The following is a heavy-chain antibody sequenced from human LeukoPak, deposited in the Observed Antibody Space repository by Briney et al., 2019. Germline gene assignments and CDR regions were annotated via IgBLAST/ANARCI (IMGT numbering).Heavy chain of an antibody. CDR3: ARDLGDSYGPPY. J-gene: IGHJ4*02. Sequence: GGSLRLSCAASGFTFSSYAMHWVRQAPGKGLEWVAVISHDGSNKYYADSVKGRFTISRDNSKNTLYLQMNSLRAEDTAVYYCARDLGDSYGPPYWGQGTLVTVSS. D-gene: IGHD5-18*01. V-gene: IGHV3-30*04. CDR1: GFTFSSYA. CDR2: ISHDGSNK.